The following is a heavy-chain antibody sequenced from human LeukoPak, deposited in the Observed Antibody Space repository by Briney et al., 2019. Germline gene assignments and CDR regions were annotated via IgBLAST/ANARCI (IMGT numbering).Heavy chain of an antibody. CDR3: ARAYRYCSSTSCSQGIYYYYYGMDV. Sequence: GESLKISCKGSGYSFTSYWISWVRQMPGKGLEWMGRIDPSDSYTNYSPSFQGHVTISADKSISTAYLQWSSLKASDTAMYYCARAYRYCSSTSCSQGIYYYYYGMDVWGQGTTVTVSS. CDR2: IDPSDSYT. V-gene: IGHV5-10-1*01. CDR1: GYSFTSYW. J-gene: IGHJ6*02. D-gene: IGHD2-2*01.